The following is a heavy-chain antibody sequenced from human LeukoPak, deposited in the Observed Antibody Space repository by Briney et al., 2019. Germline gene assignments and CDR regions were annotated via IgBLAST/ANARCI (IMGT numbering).Heavy chain of an antibody. Sequence: SETLSLTCTVSGDSISRSYWTWIRQSPGNRLEWIGCIYNSGSTRYNPSLKSRVTISEDTSKNQFSLRLSSVTAADTAVYYCARASSGAIYYYGMGVWGQGTTVTVSS. CDR1: GDSISRSY. CDR3: ARASSGAIYYYGMGV. J-gene: IGHJ6*02. V-gene: IGHV4-59*01. D-gene: IGHD3-10*01. CDR2: IYNSGST.